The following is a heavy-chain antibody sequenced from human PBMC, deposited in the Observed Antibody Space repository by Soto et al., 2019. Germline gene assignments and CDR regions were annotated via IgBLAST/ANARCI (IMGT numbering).Heavy chain of an antibody. J-gene: IGHJ6*02. Sequence: QVQLVQSGAEVKKPGASVKVSCKASGYTFTSYDINWVRQATGQGLEWMGWMNPNSGNTGYAQKFQGRVTMTRNTSISTAYKELSSLRSEDTAVYYCARVGFGELLTYYYYYGMDVWGQGTTVTVSS. V-gene: IGHV1-8*01. CDR1: GYTFTSYD. CDR3: ARVGFGELLTYYYYYGMDV. D-gene: IGHD3-10*01. CDR2: MNPNSGNT.